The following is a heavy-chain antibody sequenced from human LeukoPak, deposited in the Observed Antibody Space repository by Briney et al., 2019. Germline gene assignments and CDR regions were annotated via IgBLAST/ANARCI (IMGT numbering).Heavy chain of an antibody. V-gene: IGHV3-23*01. D-gene: IGHD3-10*01. CDR3: VYHSGNY. CDR1: AFTISTYG. Sequence: PGGSLRLSCAASAFTISTYGMSWVRQAPGKGLEWVSSISGGTTYYADSVKGRFTISRDNSKNTVSLQMNSLRAEDTDCAKSVYHSGNYWGQGTPVTVSS. CDR2: ISGGTT. J-gene: IGHJ4*02.